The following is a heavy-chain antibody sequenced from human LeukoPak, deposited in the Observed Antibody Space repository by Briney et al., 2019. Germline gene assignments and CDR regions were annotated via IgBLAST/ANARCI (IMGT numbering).Heavy chain of an antibody. Sequence: GGSPRLSCAASGFAVSNSRMTWVRQAPGKGLEWLSIIYSDDSTYYPDSVKGRFTIYRDNSKNTVYLQLNSLRAEDTAVYYCAKIVVIPGSDYFDSWGQGTLVTVSS. CDR3: AKIVVIPGSDYFDS. CDR2: IYSDDST. V-gene: IGHV3-53*01. D-gene: IGHD3-22*01. CDR1: GFAVSNSR. J-gene: IGHJ4*02.